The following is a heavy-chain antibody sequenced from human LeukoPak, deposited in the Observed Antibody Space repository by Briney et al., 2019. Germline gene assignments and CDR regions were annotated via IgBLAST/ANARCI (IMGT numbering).Heavy chain of an antibody. CDR1: GGSISSYS. D-gene: IGHD3-10*01. Sequence: SETLSLTCTVSGGSISSYSWSWIRQPPGKGLEWIGYIYYSGSTNYNPSLKSRVTISVDTSKNQFSLKLSSVTAADTAVYYCARTRSGSYWDWGQGTLVTVSS. J-gene: IGHJ4*02. CDR2: IYYSGST. V-gene: IGHV4-59*01. CDR3: ARTRSGSYWD.